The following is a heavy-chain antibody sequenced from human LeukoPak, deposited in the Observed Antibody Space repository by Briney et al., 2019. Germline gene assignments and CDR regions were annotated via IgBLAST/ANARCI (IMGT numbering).Heavy chain of an antibody. J-gene: IGHJ5*02. CDR3: ARAIAAAVNWFDP. V-gene: IGHV4-4*07. D-gene: IGHD6-13*01. CDR1: GGSISSHY. Sequence: PSETLSLTCTVSGGSISSHYWSWIRQPPGKGLEWIGRIYTSGSTNYNPSLKSRVTMSVDASKNQFSLKLSSVTAADTAVYYCARAIAAAVNWFDPWGQGTLVTVSS. CDR2: IYTSGST.